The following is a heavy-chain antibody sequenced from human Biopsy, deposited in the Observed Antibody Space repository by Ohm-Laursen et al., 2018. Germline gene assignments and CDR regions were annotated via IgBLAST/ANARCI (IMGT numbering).Heavy chain of an antibody. CDR2: TTPVFGVV. D-gene: IGHD2-2*01. Sequence: SSVKVSCKVPGGAFRSHTITWVRQAPGQGLEWVGNTTPVFGVVNYARKLQGRVTITADESMAIGHLEVSSLRVDDTAVYYCARGGTLVVVPTAVLHSFDIWGQGTMVTVSS. V-gene: IGHV1-69*15. CDR1: GGAFRSHT. J-gene: IGHJ3*02. CDR3: ARGGTLVVVPTAVLHSFDI.